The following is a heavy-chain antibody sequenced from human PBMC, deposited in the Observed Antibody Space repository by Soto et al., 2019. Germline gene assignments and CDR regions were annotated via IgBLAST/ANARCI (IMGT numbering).Heavy chain of an antibody. CDR2: IMPVFHTT. Sequence: QVQLVQSGAEVKKPGSSVKVSCQASGGTFNNFAFTWVRQAPGQGLEWLGGIMPVFHTTNIAQTFQYRITVTGDGFTTRVYMEVTSVRYDDTAVYYCATATISPVSAPLYHYGMDVWGQGTTVTVSS. CDR1: GGTFNNFA. V-gene: IGHV1-69*01. CDR3: ATATISPVSAPLYHYGMDV. D-gene: IGHD3-10*01. J-gene: IGHJ6*02.